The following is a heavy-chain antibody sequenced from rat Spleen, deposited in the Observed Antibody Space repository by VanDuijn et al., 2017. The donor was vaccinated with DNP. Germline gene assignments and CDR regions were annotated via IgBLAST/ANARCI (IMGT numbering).Heavy chain of an antibody. J-gene: IGHJ2*01. CDR1: RFTFSDYD. Sequence: EVRLVESGGGLVQPGRSLKVSCAASRFTFSDYDMAWVRQAPTKGLEWVASISPSGGSTYYRDSVKGRFTVSRDNAKSSLYLQMDSLRSEDTATYYCARRKNYGLSYYFDYWGQGVMVTVSS. D-gene: IGHD1-6*01. CDR3: ARRKNYGLSYYFDY. V-gene: IGHV5-25*01. CDR2: ISPSGGST.